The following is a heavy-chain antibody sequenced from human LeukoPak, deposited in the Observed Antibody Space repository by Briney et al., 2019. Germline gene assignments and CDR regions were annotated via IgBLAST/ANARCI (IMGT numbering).Heavy chain of an antibody. V-gene: IGHV3-30*02. CDR3: AKDMYSGSCGY. J-gene: IGHJ4*02. CDR2: IRYDGSNK. D-gene: IGHD1-26*01. Sequence: HSGGSLRLSCAASGFTFSSYEMNWVRQAPGKGLEWVAFIRYDGSNKYYADSVKGRFTISRDNSKNTLYLQMNSLRAEDTAVYYCAKDMYSGSCGYWGQGTLVTVSS. CDR1: GFTFSSYE.